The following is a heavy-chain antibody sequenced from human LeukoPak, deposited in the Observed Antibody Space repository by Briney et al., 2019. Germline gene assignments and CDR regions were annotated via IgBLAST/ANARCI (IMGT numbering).Heavy chain of an antibody. CDR2: IYHSWST. J-gene: IGHJ4*02. D-gene: IGHD5-18*01. V-gene: IGHV4-30-2*01. Sequence: PSQTLSLTCAVSGGSISSGGYSWSWIRQPPGKGLEWIGYIYHSWSTYYNPSLKSRVTISVDRSKNQFSLKLSSVTAADTAVYYCARETDTAIDYWGQGTLVTVSS. CDR3: ARETDTAIDY. CDR1: GGSISSGGYS.